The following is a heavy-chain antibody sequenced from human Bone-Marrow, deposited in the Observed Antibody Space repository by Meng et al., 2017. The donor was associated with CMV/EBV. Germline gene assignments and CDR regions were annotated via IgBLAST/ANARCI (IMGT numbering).Heavy chain of an antibody. CDR1: GFTFDDYT. CDR3: ARAQKSALMTGMGV. J-gene: IGHJ6*01. CDR2: ISWNSAIR. Sequence: SLRLSCAASGFTFDDYTMYWVRQTPGKGLEWVSAISWNSAIRDYAGSVKGRFIISRDNAKKTLYLQMNTLRIEDTALYYCARAQKSALMTGMGVWGQGTTVTGSS. V-gene: IGHV3-9*01. D-gene: IGHD3-3*01.